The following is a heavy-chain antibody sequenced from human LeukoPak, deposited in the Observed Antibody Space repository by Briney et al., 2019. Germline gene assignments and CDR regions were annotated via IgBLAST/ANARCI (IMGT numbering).Heavy chain of an antibody. CDR1: GFTFSSYS. CDR2: ISSSSSNI. D-gene: IGHD2-2*01. V-gene: IGHV3-21*01. Sequence: GGSLRLSCAASGFTFSSYSMNWVRQAPGKGLEWVSSISSSSSNIYYADSVKGRFTISRDNAKNSLYLQMNSLRAEDTAVYYCARDLGYCSSTSCYNWFDPWGQGTLVTVSS. CDR3: ARDLGYCSSTSCYNWFDP. J-gene: IGHJ5*02.